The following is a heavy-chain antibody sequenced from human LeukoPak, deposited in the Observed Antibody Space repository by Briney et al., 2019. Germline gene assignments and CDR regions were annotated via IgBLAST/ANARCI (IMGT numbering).Heavy chain of an antibody. CDR2: IYYTGST. CDR3: ARRPNLPADFGDYWRFDI. D-gene: IGHD4-17*01. CDR1: GVSISRSFYY. Sequence: SETLSLTCSISGVSISRSFYYWGRIRQPPGKRLEWIGNIYYTGSTYYNPSLKSRVSMSVDTSKNQFSLNLISVTAADTAVYFCARRPNLPADFGDYWRFDIWGQGRRVTVSS. J-gene: IGHJ3*02. V-gene: IGHV4-39*01.